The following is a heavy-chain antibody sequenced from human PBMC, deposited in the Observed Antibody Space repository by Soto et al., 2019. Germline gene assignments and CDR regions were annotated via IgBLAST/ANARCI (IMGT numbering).Heavy chain of an antibody. Sequence: ASVKVSCKASGYTFTSYGISWVRQAPGQGLEWMGWISAYNGNTNYAQKLQGRVTMTTDKSTGPAYMELRSLRSDDAAVYYCARASGYCSGGSCYLRPGDYWGQGTLVTVSS. V-gene: IGHV1-18*01. CDR3: ARASGYCSGGSCYLRPGDY. J-gene: IGHJ4*02. CDR2: ISAYNGNT. D-gene: IGHD2-15*01. CDR1: GYTFTSYG.